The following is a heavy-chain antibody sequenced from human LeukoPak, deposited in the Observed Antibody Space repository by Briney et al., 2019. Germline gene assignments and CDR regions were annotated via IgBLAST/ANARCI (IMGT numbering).Heavy chain of an antibody. CDR2: ISSIGNHM. Sequence: GGSLRLSCAASGFIFSSYSMNWVRQAPGRGLEWVSSISSIGNHMYYADSVKGRFTISRDNAKNSLYLQMNSLRAEDTAVYYCARDGYYDSSGYYWSDYWGQGTLVTVSS. D-gene: IGHD3-22*01. V-gene: IGHV3-21*01. J-gene: IGHJ4*02. CDR1: GFIFSSYS. CDR3: ARDGYYDSSGYYWSDY.